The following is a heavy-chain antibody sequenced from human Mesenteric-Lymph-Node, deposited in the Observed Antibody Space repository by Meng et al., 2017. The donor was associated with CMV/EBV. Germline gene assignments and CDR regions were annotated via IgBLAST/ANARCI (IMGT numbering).Heavy chain of an antibody. CDR1: GFTFSDYS. CDR3: AKAMVRGVSDY. V-gene: IGHV3-21*04. CDR2: ISSSHYV. D-gene: IGHD3-10*01. Sequence: GGSLRLSCTASGFTFSDYSMNWVRQAPGKGLEWVSSISSSHYVYYADSVRGRFTVSRDNAENSLYLQMNSLRAEDTAVYYCAKAMVRGVSDYWGQGTLVTVSS. J-gene: IGHJ4*02.